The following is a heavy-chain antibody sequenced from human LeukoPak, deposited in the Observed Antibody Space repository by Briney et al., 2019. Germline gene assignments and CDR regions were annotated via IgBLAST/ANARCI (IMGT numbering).Heavy chain of an antibody. D-gene: IGHD1-14*01. CDR1: GDSVRTNNYY. J-gene: IGHJ4*02. CDR2: INHSGST. Sequence: SETLSLTCTVSGDSVRTNNYYWSWIRQPPGKGLEWIGEINHSGSTNYNPSLKSRVTISVDTSKNQFSLKLSSVAAADTAVYYCATPGGELRYFDYCGQGTLVTVSS. CDR3: ATPGGELRYFDY. V-gene: IGHV4-34*01.